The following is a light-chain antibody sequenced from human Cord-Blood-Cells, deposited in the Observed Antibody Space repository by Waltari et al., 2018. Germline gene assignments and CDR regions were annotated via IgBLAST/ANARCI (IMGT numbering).Light chain of an antibody. V-gene: IGKV1-39*01. CDR3: QQGYSTPLT. CDR1: QSISSY. CDR2: AAS. J-gene: IGKJ1*01. Sequence: IQMTQSPSSMSASAGHRVTITCRASQSISSYLNWYQQKPGKAPKLLISAASSLHSGAPSRFRRSGSGIDFTLTISSLQPDEFATYYCQQGYSTPLTFGQGTKVEIK.